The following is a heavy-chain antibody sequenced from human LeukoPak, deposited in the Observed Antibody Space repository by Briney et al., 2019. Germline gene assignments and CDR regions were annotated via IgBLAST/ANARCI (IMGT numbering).Heavy chain of an antibody. D-gene: IGHD6-19*01. CDR3: TSDLAVAGHDAFDI. Sequence: SETLSLTCAVYDGSFSGYYWSWIRQPPGKGLEWIGEINHSGSTNYNPSLKSRVTISVDTSKNQFSLKLSSVTAADTAVYYCTSDLAVAGHDAFDIWGQGTMVTVSS. CDR2: INHSGST. CDR1: DGSFSGYY. J-gene: IGHJ3*02. V-gene: IGHV4-34*01.